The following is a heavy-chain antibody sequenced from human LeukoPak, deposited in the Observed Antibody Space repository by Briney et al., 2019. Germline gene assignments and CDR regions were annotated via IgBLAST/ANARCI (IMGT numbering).Heavy chain of an antibody. V-gene: IGHV3-64*01. Sequence: PGGSLRLSCAASGFTFSSYGMHWVRQAPGKGLEYVSAISSNGGSTYYANSVKGRFTISRDNSKNTLYLQMGSLRAEDMAVYYCARVLVDTAMVLQAFDIWGQGTMVTVSS. J-gene: IGHJ3*02. CDR1: GFTFSSYG. CDR3: ARVLVDTAMVLQAFDI. CDR2: ISSNGGST. D-gene: IGHD5-18*01.